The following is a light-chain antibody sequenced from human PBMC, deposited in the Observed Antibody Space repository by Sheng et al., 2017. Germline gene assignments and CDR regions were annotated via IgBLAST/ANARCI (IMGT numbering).Light chain of an antibody. Sequence: SYELTQPPSLSVSPGQTASITCSGDELPKQYAYWYQQRPGQAPVLVIYKDNERPSGIPERFSGSSSGTTVTLTIRGVQAEDEADYFCQSADSSGPSYVVFGGGTKLTVL. V-gene: IGLV3-25*03. CDR2: KDN. CDR3: QSADSSGPSYVV. J-gene: IGLJ2*01. CDR1: ELPKQY.